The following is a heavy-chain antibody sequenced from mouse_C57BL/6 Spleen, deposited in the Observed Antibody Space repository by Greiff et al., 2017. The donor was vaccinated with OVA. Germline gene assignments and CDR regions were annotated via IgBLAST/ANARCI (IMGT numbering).Heavy chain of an antibody. CDR1: GYTFTSYW. Sequence: VQLQQPGAELVMPGASVKLSCKASGYTFTSYWMHWVKQRPGQGLEWIGEIDPSDSYTNYNQKFKGKSTLTVDKSSSTAYMQLSSLTSEDSAVYYWAIYGSSFYWYFDVWGTGTTVTVSS. D-gene: IGHD1-1*01. J-gene: IGHJ1*03. CDR3: AIYGSSFYWYFDV. V-gene: IGHV1-69*01. CDR2: IDPSDSYT.